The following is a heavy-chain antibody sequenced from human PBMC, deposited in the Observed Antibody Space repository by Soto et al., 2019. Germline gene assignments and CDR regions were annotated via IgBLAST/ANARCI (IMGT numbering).Heavy chain of an antibody. Sequence: GGSLRLSCAASGFTFSSYAMHWVRQAPGKGLEWVAVISYDGSNKYYADSVKGRFTISRDNSKNTLYLQMNSLRAEDTAVYYCARDLTLDCSGGSCYSHYYGMDVWGQGTTVTVSS. CDR2: ISYDGSNK. CDR3: ARDLTLDCSGGSCYSHYYGMDV. J-gene: IGHJ6*02. V-gene: IGHV3-30-3*01. D-gene: IGHD2-15*01. CDR1: GFTFSSYA.